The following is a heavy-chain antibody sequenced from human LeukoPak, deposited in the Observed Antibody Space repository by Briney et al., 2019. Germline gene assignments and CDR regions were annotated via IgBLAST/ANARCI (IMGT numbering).Heavy chain of an antibody. CDR2: MNPNSGNS. V-gene: IGHV1-8*01. CDR1: GHTFTSYD. J-gene: IGHJ4*02. Sequence: ASVKVSCKASGHTFTSYDISWVRQATGQGLEWMGWMNPNSGNSGFAQKFQGRVAMTRNTSISTAYMELSSLRSEDTTVYYCARGEFGVLDYWGQGTLVTVSS. CDR3: ARGEFGVLDY. D-gene: IGHD3-3*01.